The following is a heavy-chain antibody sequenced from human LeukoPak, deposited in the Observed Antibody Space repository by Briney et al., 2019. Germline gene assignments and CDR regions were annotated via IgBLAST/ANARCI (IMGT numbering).Heavy chain of an antibody. CDR1: GYTFTSYY. CDR2: INPIGGST. Sequence: ASVKVSCKASGYTFTSYYMHWVRQAPGQGLEWMGIINPIGGSTSYAQKFQGRVTMTRDTSTSTVYMKLSSLRSEDTAVYYCARDRRVAGIINYYYYGLDVWGPGTTVTVSS. J-gene: IGHJ6*02. V-gene: IGHV1-46*01. D-gene: IGHD6-19*01. CDR3: ARDRRVAGIINYYYYGLDV.